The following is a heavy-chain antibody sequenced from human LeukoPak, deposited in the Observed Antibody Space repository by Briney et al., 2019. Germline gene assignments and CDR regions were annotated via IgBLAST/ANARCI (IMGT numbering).Heavy chain of an antibody. CDR3: ARPQTMGSSSPLVY. D-gene: IGHD2-2*01. CDR2: IHYSGRA. CDR1: GVSISSYY. Sequence: SETLSLTCTVSGVSISSYYWIWIRQPPGKGLEWIGDIHYSGRANYNPSLKSRVTTSLDTSKNQISLKLSSVTAADTAVYYCARPQTMGSSSPLVYWGQGTLVTVSS. V-gene: IGHV4-59*01. J-gene: IGHJ4*02.